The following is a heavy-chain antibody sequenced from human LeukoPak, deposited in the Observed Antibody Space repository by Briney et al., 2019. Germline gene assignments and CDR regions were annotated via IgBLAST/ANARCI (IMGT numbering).Heavy chain of an antibody. CDR2: IHFSGST. CDR3: ARDLGGIYFDY. Sequence: SESLSLSCAASDASISGYYWRWVRQPPGKGLEWIGFIHFSGSTNYNPPPRSRVTISVDTSKNQLSLKLSSVTAADTAVYYCARDLGGIYFDYWGQGTLVTVSS. CDR1: DASISGYY. D-gene: IGHD1-26*01. J-gene: IGHJ4*02. V-gene: IGHV4-59*01.